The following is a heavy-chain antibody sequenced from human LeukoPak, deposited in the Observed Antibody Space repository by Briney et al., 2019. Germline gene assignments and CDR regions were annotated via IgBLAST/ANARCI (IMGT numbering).Heavy chain of an antibody. CDR2: IDRSGST. CDR1: GYSISSGYY. Sequence: ASETLSLTCSVSGYSISSGYYWGWVRQAPGKGLEWIGSIDRSGSTNYNPSLKSRVTISVDTSKNQFSLNVSSVTAADTAVYYCARGPPRYSSYWGQGTLVIVSS. D-gene: IGHD5-18*01. CDR3: ARGPPRYSSY. J-gene: IGHJ4*02. V-gene: IGHV4-38-2*02.